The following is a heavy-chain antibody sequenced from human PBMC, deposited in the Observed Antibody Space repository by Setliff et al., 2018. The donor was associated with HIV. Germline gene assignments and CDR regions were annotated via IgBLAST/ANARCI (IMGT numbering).Heavy chain of an antibody. CDR1: GGFIGTYY. CDR3: ARGRVTLNGVAAGHHYMDV. V-gene: IGHV4-59*13. D-gene: IGHD3-3*01. Sequence: SETLSLTCTVSGGFIGTYYWSWIRQSPGKGLEWIGSVYYTGSTNYNPSLESRVTMSVDTSKNQFSLRLMSLTAADTAIYSCARGRVTLNGVAAGHHYMDVWGKGNTV. CDR2: VYYTGST. J-gene: IGHJ6*03.